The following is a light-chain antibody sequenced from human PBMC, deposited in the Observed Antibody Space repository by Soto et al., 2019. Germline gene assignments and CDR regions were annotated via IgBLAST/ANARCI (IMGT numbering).Light chain of an antibody. Sequence: QSALTQPASVPGSPGQSITISCTGTSSDVGEYNYASWYQQHPGKAPRLMIYDVSNRPSGVSNRFSGSKSGNTASLTISGLHAGDEADYYCSSYAGSSTSYVFGTGTKVNVL. CDR1: SSDVGEYNY. CDR2: DVS. V-gene: IGLV2-14*01. J-gene: IGLJ1*01. CDR3: SSYAGSSTSYV.